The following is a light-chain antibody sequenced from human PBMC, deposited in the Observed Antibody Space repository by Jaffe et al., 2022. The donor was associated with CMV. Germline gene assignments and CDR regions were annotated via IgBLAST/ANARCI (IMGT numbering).Light chain of an antibody. V-gene: IGKV4-1*01. Sequence: DIVMTQSPDSLAVSLGERATINCKSSQSVLYRSDNKNYLAWYQQKPGQPPKLLIYWASTRESGVPDRFSGSGSGTDFTLTISSLQAEDVAVYYCQQYYGDLHTFGQGTKLEIK. CDR1: QSVLYRSDNKNY. CDR3: QQYYGDLHT. J-gene: IGKJ2*01. CDR2: WAS.